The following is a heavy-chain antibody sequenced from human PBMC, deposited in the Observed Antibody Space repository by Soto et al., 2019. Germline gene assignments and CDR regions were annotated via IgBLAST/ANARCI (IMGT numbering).Heavy chain of an antibody. D-gene: IGHD6-19*01. V-gene: IGHV3-21*01. CDR1: GFAFSSYS. CDR2: ISSSSSYI. J-gene: IGHJ4*02. CDR3: ARSHSGYSSGWYYFDY. Sequence: GGSLRLSCGASGFAFSSYSMNWVRQAPGKGLEWVSSISSSSSYIYYADSFKGRFTISRDNAKNSLYLQMNSLRAEDTAVYYCARSHSGYSSGWYYFDYWGQGTLVTVSS.